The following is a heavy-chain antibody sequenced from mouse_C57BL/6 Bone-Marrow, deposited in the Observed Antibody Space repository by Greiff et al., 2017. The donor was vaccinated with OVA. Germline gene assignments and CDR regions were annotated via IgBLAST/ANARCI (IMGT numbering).Heavy chain of an antibody. D-gene: IGHD2-3*01. CDR1: GYTFTDYE. Sequence: QVQLQQSGAELVRPGASVTLSCKASGYTFTDYEMHWVKQTPVHGLEWIGAIDPETGGTAYNQKFKGKAILTADKSSSTAYMELRSLTSEDSAVYYCTREDGWLGFAYWGQGTLVTVSA. CDR2: IDPETGGT. CDR3: TREDGWLGFAY. V-gene: IGHV1-15*01. J-gene: IGHJ3*01.